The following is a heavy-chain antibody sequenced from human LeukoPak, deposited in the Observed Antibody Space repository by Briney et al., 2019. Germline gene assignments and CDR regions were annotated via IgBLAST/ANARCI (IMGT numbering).Heavy chain of an antibody. CDR2: IYPGDSDT. CDR1: GYSFTSYW. D-gene: IGHD6-19*01. Sequence: GESLKISCQSSGYSFTSYWIGWVRQMPGKGLEWMGIIYPGDSDTRYSPSFQRQVTISADKSITTPYLQWNSLKASDTAMYYCARRASGWYFDYWGQGTLVTVSS. J-gene: IGHJ4*02. CDR3: ARRASGWYFDY. V-gene: IGHV5-51*01.